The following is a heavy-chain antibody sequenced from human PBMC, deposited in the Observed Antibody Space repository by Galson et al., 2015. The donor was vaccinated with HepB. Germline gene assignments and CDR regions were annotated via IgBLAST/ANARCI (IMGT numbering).Heavy chain of an antibody. D-gene: IGHD6-13*01. Sequence: SLRLSCAASGFTFSSYGMHWVRQAPGKGLEWVAVIWYDGSNKYYADSVKARFTISRDNSKNTLYLQMNSLRAEDTAVYYCARDRYSSSWLDYWGQGTLVTVSS. CDR1: GFTFSSYG. J-gene: IGHJ4*02. CDR3: ARDRYSSSWLDY. CDR2: IWYDGSNK. V-gene: IGHV3-33*01.